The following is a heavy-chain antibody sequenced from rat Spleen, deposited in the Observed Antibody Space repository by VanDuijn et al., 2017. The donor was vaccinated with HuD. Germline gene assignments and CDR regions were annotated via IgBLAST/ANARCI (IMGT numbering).Heavy chain of an antibody. CDR3: TRSWGYYYDGSPQWFSY. D-gene: IGHD1-12*03. CDR1: RFSLTSYN. J-gene: IGHJ3*01. CDR2: IWGNGSP. Sequence: QVQLMESGPGLVQPSETLSLTCTVSRFSLTSYNVHWVRQPPGKGLEWMGVIWGNGSPNYNSDLKSRLTISRDTSKSQVFLKMNSLQTDDTAIYFCTRSWGYYYDGSPQWFSYWGQGTLVTVSS. V-gene: IGHV2-45*01.